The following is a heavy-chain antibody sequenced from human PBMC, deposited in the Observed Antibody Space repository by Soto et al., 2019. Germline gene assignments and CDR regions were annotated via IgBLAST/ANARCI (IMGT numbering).Heavy chain of an antibody. Sequence: PGESLKISCKGSGYSFSSYWIGWVRQMPGKGLEWMGIIYPGDSETRYSPSFQGQVTISADKSISTAYLQWSSLKASDTAMYFCARQVVVLGYAFDIWGQGTMVTVSS. J-gene: IGHJ3*02. V-gene: IGHV5-51*01. D-gene: IGHD2-15*01. CDR1: GYSFSSYW. CDR2: IYPGDSET. CDR3: ARQVVVLGYAFDI.